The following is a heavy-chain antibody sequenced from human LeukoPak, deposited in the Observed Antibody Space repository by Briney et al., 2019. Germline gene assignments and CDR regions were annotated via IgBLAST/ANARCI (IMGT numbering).Heavy chain of an antibody. CDR3: ARATYGDLRYYCYYYMDV. J-gene: IGHJ6*03. Sequence: PSETLSLTCTVSGGSISSHYWSWIRQPPGKGLEWIGYIYYSGSANYNPSLKSRVTISVDTSKNQFSLKLSSVTAADTAVYYCARATYGDLRYYCYYYMDVWGKGTTATVSS. CDR1: GGSISSHY. CDR2: IYYSGSA. V-gene: IGHV4-59*11. D-gene: IGHD2/OR15-2a*01.